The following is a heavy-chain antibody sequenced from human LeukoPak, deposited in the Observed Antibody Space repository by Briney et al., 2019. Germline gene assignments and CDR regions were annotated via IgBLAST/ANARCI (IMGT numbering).Heavy chain of an antibody. D-gene: IGHD3-3*01. V-gene: IGHV3-7*01. CDR1: GFIFSNYW. CDR2: IKHDGSEK. J-gene: IGHJ4*02. Sequence: GGSLRLSCAASGFIFSNYWMSWVRQAPGKGLEWVANIKHDGSEKYYVDSVRGRFTISRDNTKNSLYLQMSSLRAEDTAVYYCATDRGWRTSGYYLYYFEYWGQGTLVTFSS. CDR3: ATDRGWRTSGYYLYYFEY.